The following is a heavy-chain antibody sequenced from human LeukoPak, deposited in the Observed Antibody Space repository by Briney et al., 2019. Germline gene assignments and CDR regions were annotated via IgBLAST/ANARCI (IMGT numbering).Heavy chain of an antibody. CDR2: IYTSGST. CDR3: ARLRPKVGYAFDI. CDR1: GGSVSSGSYY. Sequence: SETLSLTCTVSGGSVSSGSYYWSWIRQPAGKGLEWIGRIYTSGSTNYNPSLKSRVTISVDTSKNQFSLKLSSVTAADTAVYYCARLRPKVGYAFDIWGQGTMVTVSS. V-gene: IGHV4-61*02. J-gene: IGHJ3*02. D-gene: IGHD5-12*01.